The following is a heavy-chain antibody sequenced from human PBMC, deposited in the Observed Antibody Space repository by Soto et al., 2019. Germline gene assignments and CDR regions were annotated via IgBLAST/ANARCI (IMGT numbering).Heavy chain of an antibody. J-gene: IGHJ1*01. CDR2: IYWDDDK. V-gene: IGHV2-5*02. CDR3: APRGYADNHFQH. CDR1: GFSLTTHGVG. Sequence: QITLKESGPTLVKPTQTLTLTCTFSGFSLTTHGVGVGWIRQPPGKALEWLANIYWDDDKRYSPSLKTRLTITKDTSKDHVVHKMTNMDPADTATYYCAPRGYADNHFQHWGQGTLVTVSS. D-gene: IGHD5-18*01.